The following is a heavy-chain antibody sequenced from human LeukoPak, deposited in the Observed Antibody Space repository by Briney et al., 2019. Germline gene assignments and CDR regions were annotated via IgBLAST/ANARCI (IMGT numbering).Heavy chain of an antibody. CDR2: ISGSGGST. Sequence: GGSLRLSCAASGFTFSSYAMSWVRQAPGKGLEWVSAISGSGGSTYYADSVKGRFTISRDNSKNTLYLQMNSLRAEDTAVYYCTTDHYTSYYDSSGYYETVDYWGQGTLVTVSS. D-gene: IGHD3-22*01. J-gene: IGHJ4*02. CDR3: TTDHYTSYYDSSGYYETVDY. CDR1: GFTFSSYA. V-gene: IGHV3-23*01.